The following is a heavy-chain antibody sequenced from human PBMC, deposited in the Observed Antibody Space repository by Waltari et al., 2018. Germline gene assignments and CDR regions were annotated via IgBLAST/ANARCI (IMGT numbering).Heavy chain of an antibody. CDR2: IYYSGST. D-gene: IGHD3-22*01. CDR3: ARDPWDSSGYPYYYGMDV. Sequence: QLQLQESGPGLVKPSETLSLTCTVSGRSISRSSYYWGWTRQPPGKGLEWIGSIYYSGSTYYNPSLKSRVTISVDTSKNQFSLKLSSVTAADTAVYYCARDPWDSSGYPYYYGMDVWGQGTTVTVSS. J-gene: IGHJ6*02. CDR1: GRSISRSSYY. V-gene: IGHV4-39*07.